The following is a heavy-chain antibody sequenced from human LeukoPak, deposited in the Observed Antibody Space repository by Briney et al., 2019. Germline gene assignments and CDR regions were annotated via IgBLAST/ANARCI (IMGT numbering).Heavy chain of an antibody. CDR1: GFTFSSYG. J-gene: IGHJ3*02. CDR3: ARDPLGWNYVKGAFVI. Sequence: GGSLRLSCAASGFTFSSYGMHWVRQAPGKGLEWVAFIRYDGSNKYYADSVKGRFTISRDNSKNTLYLQMNSLRAEDTAVYYCARDPLGWNYVKGAFVIWGQGTMVTVSS. V-gene: IGHV3-30*02. CDR2: IRYDGSNK. D-gene: IGHD1-7*01.